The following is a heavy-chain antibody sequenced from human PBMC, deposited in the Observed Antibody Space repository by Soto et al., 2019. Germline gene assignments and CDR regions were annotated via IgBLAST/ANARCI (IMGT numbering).Heavy chain of an antibody. D-gene: IGHD3-22*01. V-gene: IGHV4-59*01. CDR1: GGSITNFH. J-gene: IGHJ4*02. CDR3: SAYDSEGYFDY. Sequence: WETLSLTCAVSGGSITNFHWSWIRQPPGKGLEWIGDVYFSGSAKYNPSFKSRVTMLIDTCNHEISLRLISMTAADSAAFFCSAYDSEGYFDYWGQGALVTVSS. CDR2: VYFSGSA.